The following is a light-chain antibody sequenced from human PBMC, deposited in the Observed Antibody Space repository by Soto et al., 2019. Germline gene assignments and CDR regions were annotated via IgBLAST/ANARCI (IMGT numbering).Light chain of an antibody. J-gene: IGKJ1*01. CDR3: QQYGSSPWT. CDR1: QSVSSNY. CDR2: DAS. V-gene: IGKV3-20*01. Sequence: EIVLTQSPGTLSLSPGERATLSCRASQSVSSNYLAWYQQKPGQAPRLLIYDASSRATGIPDRFSGSGSETDFTLTISRLEPEDFAVYYCQQYGSSPWTFRQDTKEEIK.